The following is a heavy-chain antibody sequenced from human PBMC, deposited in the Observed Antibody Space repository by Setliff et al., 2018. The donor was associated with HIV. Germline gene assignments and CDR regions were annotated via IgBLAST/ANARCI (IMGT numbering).Heavy chain of an antibody. D-gene: IGHD1-26*01. V-gene: IGHV3-66*01. CDR2: ISSGSA. J-gene: IGHJ4*02. Sequence: PGGSLRLSCAASGFTHSSNEMSWVRRAPGKGLEWVSSISSGSAYNADSMKGRFTISRDNSKNTLYLQMNSLRAEDTVVYYCARDRYSGSSTDYWGQGTLVTVSS. CDR3: ARDRYSGSSTDY. CDR1: GFTHSSNE.